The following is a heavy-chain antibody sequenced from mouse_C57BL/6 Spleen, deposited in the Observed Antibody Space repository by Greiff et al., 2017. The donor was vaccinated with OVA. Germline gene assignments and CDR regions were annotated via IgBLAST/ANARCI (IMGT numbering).Heavy chain of an antibody. CDR1: GYTFTDYN. J-gene: IGHJ4*01. CDR3: ARGGSGDGNYDYYAMDY. D-gene: IGHD2-1*01. Sequence: EVQLQQSGPELVKPGASVKIPCKASGYTFTDYNMDWVKQSHGKSLEWIGDINPNNGGTIYNQKFKGKATLTVDKSSSTAYMELRSLTSEDTAVYYCARGGSGDGNYDYYAMDYWGQGTSVTVSS. V-gene: IGHV1-18*01. CDR2: INPNNGGT.